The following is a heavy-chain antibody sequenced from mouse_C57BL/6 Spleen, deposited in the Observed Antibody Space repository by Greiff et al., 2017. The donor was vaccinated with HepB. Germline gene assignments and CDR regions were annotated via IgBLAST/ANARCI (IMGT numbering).Heavy chain of an antibody. J-gene: IGHJ3*01. CDR3: YGYSWFAY. D-gene: IGHD2-2*01. Sequence: QVQLKESGAELVRPGASVTLSCKASGYTFTDYEMHWVKQTPVHGLEWIGAIDPETGGTAYNQKFKGKAILTADKSSSTAYMELRSLTSEDSAVYYCYGYSWFAYWGQGTLVTVSA. V-gene: IGHV1-15*01. CDR2: IDPETGGT. CDR1: GYTFTDYE.